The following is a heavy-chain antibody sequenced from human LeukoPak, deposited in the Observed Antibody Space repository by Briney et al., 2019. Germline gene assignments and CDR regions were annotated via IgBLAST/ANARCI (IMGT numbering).Heavy chain of an antibody. V-gene: IGHV1-2*02. CDR3: AVSMVRGVIMTGY. D-gene: IGHD3-10*01. J-gene: IGHJ4*02. Sequence: ASVKVSCKASGYTFTGYYMHWVRQAPGQGLEWMGWINPNSGGTNYAQKFQGRATMTRDTSIGTAYMELSRLRSDDTAVYYCAVSMVRGVIMTGYWGQGTLLTVSS. CDR2: INPNSGGT. CDR1: GYTFTGYY.